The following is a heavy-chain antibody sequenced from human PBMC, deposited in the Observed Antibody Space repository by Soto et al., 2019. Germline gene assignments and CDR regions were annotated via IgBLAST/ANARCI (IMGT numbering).Heavy chain of an antibody. V-gene: IGHV4-59*01. D-gene: IGHD3-10*01. CDR1: GGSISTYY. Sequence: TSETLSLTCTVSGGSISTYYWSWIRQPPGKGLEWIGYIYYSGSTYYNPSLKSRVTMSVDTSRNQLLLQLNSVTAADTAVYYCARESAVSGKNNWFDPWGQGTLGTGSS. J-gene: IGHJ5*02. CDR3: ARESAVSGKNNWFDP. CDR2: IYYSGST.